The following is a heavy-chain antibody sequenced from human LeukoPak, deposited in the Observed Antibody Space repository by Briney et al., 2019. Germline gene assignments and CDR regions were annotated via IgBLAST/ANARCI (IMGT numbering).Heavy chain of an antibody. Sequence: GGSLRLSCAASGFTFSSYSMNWVRQAPGKGLEWVSSISSSSSYIHYADSVKGRFTISRDNAKNSLYLQMNSLRAEDTAVYYCAKEGDSGSFDYWGQGSLVTVSS. CDR2: ISSSSSYI. J-gene: IGHJ4*02. V-gene: IGHV3-21*01. D-gene: IGHD1-26*01. CDR3: AKEGDSGSFDY. CDR1: GFTFSSYS.